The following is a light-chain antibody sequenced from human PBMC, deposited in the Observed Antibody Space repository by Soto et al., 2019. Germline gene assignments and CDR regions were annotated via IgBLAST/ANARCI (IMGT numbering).Light chain of an antibody. Sequence: DIQTTQSPPSLSASMGDRITITCRASQSINTYLNWYQQKPGNAPKLLIYAASSLKSGVPSRFSGNGSGTDFTLSISSLRPEDFATYYCQQSYRTPWTFGPGTKVDIK. V-gene: IGKV1-39*01. J-gene: IGKJ1*01. CDR2: AAS. CDR1: QSINTY. CDR3: QQSYRTPWT.